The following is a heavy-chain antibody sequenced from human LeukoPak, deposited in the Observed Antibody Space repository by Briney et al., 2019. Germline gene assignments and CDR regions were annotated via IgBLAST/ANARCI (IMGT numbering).Heavy chain of an antibody. CDR1: GGSITTTNW. J-gene: IGHJ4*02. CDR3: AREGGPFRPLDY. D-gene: IGHD2/OR15-2a*01. V-gene: IGHV4-4*02. Sequence: SGTPSLICGVSGGSITTTNWWTWVRQPPGKGLGWIGEVHLDGRTNCNPSLQSRLTMSVDFSENYISLKLTSVTAADTAVYYCAREGGPFRPLDYSGQGTLVTVSS. CDR2: VHLDGRT.